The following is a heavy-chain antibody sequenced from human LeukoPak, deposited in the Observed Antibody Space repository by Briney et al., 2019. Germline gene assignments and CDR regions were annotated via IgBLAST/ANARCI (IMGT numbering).Heavy chain of an antibody. V-gene: IGHV3-9*03. J-gene: IGHJ6*03. D-gene: IGHD7-27*01. CDR1: GFIFKDFP. CDR2: ISWNSGSI. Sequence: GGSLRLSCAVSGFIFKDFPMTWVRQAPGKGLEWVSGISWNSGSIGYADSVKGRFTISRDNAKNSLYLQMNSLRAEDMALYYCAKEGAVGYLGYYMDVWGKGTTVTVSS. CDR3: AKEGAVGYLGYYMDV.